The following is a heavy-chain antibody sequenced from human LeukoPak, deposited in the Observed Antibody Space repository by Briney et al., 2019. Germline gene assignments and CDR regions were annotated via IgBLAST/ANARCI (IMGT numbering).Heavy chain of an antibody. D-gene: IGHD3-22*01. CDR2: ISGGGRST. J-gene: IGHJ4*02. CDR3: AKMENYESSGPSYFDY. CDR1: GSTFSTFG. V-gene: IGHV3-23*01. Sequence: GGSLRLSCAASGSTFSTFGMRLVRQAPGQGLEWVAAISGGGRSTYYADSVNGRFTISRDNSKNTLYLHMNSLSAEDTAVYFCAKMENYESSGPSYFDYWGQGTLVTVSS.